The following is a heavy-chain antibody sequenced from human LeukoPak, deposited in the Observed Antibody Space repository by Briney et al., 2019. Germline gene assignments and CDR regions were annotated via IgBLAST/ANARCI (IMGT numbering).Heavy chain of an antibody. CDR1: VGSISSYY. D-gene: IGHD2-15*01. CDR2: IYYSGST. Sequence: PSETLSLTCTVSVGSISSYYWSGIRQPPGKGLEWIGYIYYSGSTKYNPSLKSRVTISVDASKTQLSLKLNSVPAADTAVYYCARGSRDPSSFASWGPGTLVTVSP. V-gene: IGHV4-59*01. J-gene: IGHJ4*02. CDR3: ARGSRDPSSFAS.